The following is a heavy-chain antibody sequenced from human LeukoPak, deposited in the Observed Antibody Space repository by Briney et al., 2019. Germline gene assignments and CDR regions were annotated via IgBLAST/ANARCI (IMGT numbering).Heavy chain of an antibody. CDR2: ISSSSSYI. J-gene: IGHJ4*02. CDR1: GFTFSSYS. D-gene: IGHD3-9*01. V-gene: IGHV3-21*01. CDR3: ARGGPTGSLHFDY. Sequence: PGGSLRLSCAASGFTFSSYSMNWVRQAPGKGLEWVSSISSSSSYIYYADSVKGRFTISRDNAKNSLYLQMNSLRAEDTAVYYCARGGPTGSLHFDYWGQGTLVTVSS.